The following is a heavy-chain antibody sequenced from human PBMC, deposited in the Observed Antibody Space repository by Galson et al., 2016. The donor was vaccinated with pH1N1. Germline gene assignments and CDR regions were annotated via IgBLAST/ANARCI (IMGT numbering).Heavy chain of an antibody. Sequence: SLRLSCAASGFTVSSNYMSWVRQAPGKGLEWVSLIYSGGRTYYADSVKGRCTISRDNSKNTLYLQMNSLRVEDTAGYYCARVGDFWSYYYYNMDVWGQGTTVTVSS. V-gene: IGHV3-53*01. CDR2: IYSGGRT. J-gene: IGHJ6*02. CDR3: ARVGDFWSYYYYNMDV. CDR1: GFTVSSNY. D-gene: IGHD3-3*01.